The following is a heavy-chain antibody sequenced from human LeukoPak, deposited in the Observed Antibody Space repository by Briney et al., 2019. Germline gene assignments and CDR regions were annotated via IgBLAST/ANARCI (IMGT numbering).Heavy chain of an antibody. V-gene: IGHV1-18*04. J-gene: IGHJ4*02. CDR3: ARHSGSGWQALGY. CDR2: TSYSGNT. CDR1: GYTFSNYG. D-gene: IGHD6-19*01. Sequence: ASVKVSCKASGYTFSNYGMSWVRQAPGLGLEWMGWTSYSGNTNYAQKFQDRVTMTTDTSTTTAYMELRSLESDDTAVYYCARHSGSGWQALGYWGQGTLVTVSS.